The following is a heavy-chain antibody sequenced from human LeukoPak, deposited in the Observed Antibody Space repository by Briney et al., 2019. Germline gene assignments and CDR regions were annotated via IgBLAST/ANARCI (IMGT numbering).Heavy chain of an antibody. V-gene: IGHV4-39*01. Sequence: PSQTLSLTCTVSGGSISSSSYYWGWIRQPPGKGLEWIGSIYYSGSTYYNPSLKSRVTISVDTSKNQFSLKLSSVTAADTAVYYCARQESSGWYRYWGQGTLVTVSS. D-gene: IGHD6-19*01. CDR1: GGSISSSSYY. CDR3: ARQESSGWYRY. CDR2: IYYSGST. J-gene: IGHJ4*02.